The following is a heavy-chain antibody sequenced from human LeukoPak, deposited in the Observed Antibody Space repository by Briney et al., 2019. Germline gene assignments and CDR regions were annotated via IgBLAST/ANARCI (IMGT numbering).Heavy chain of an antibody. CDR2: IYHSGST. J-gene: IGHJ5*02. Sequence: PSQTLSLTCTVSGGSISSGGYYWGWIRQPPGKGLEWIGSIYHSGSTYYNPSLKSRVTISVDTSKNQFSLKLSSVTAADTAVYYCARSRSWGIAAAGYDWFDPWGQGTLVTVSS. D-gene: IGHD6-13*01. V-gene: IGHV4-39*07. CDR3: ARSRSWGIAAAGYDWFDP. CDR1: GGSISSGGYY.